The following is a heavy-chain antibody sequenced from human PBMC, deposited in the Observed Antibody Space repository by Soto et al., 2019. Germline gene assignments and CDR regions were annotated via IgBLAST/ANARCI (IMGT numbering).Heavy chain of an antibody. V-gene: IGHV1-8*01. J-gene: IGHJ4*02. CDR2: MNPNSGNT. Sequence: ASVKGSCNASGYTFTSYDIKWVRQATGYVLEWMGWMNPNSGNTGYAQKFQGRVTMTRNTSISTAYMELSSLRSEDTAVYYCARGLRGWFLIFGVVSPMGYWGQGTLVTVSS. CDR3: ARGLRGWFLIFGVVSPMGY. CDR1: GYTFTSYD. D-gene: IGHD3-3*01.